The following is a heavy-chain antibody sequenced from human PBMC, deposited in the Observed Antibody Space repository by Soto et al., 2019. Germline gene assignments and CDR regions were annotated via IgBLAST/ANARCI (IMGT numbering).Heavy chain of an antibody. Sequence: QVQLQESGPGLVKPSGTLSLTCALSGASIITDNWWSWVRQPPGKEMEWIGEIYHSGNTNFNPSVKSRVTISVDPSKNQFSLKVSSVTAADTAIYYCSRASASSKLRGVVINWGQGTLVTVSS. CDR1: GASIITDNW. CDR2: IYHSGNT. J-gene: IGHJ4*02. CDR3: SRASASSKLRGVVIN. V-gene: IGHV4-4*02. D-gene: IGHD3-10*01.